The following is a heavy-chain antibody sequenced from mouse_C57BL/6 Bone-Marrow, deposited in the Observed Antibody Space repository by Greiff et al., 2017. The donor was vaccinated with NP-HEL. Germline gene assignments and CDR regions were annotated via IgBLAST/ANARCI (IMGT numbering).Heavy chain of an antibody. CDR3: ARRLYDGYYDY. Sequence: VQLQQPGAELVKPGASVKLSCKASGYAFTSYWMNWVKQRPGQGLEWIGMIHPNSGSTNYNEKFKSKATLTVDKSSSTAYMQLSSLTSEDSAVYYCARRLYDGYYDYWGQGTTLPVPS. CDR2: IHPNSGST. V-gene: IGHV1-64*01. CDR1: GYAFTSYW. D-gene: IGHD2-3*01. J-gene: IGHJ2*01.